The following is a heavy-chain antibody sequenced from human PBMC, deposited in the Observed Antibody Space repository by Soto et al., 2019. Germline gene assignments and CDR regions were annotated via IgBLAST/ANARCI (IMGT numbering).Heavy chain of an antibody. V-gene: IGHV3-11*01. CDR3: AGTSSSSPYYYYGMAV. CDR1: GFTFSDYY. CDR2: ISSSGSTI. J-gene: IGHJ6*02. Sequence: SCAASGFTFSDYYMSWIRQAPGKGLEWVSYISSSGSTIYYADSVKGRFTISRDNAKNSLYLQMNSLRAEDTAVYYCAGTSSSSPYYYYGMAVWGQGTTVTVSS. D-gene: IGHD6-6*01.